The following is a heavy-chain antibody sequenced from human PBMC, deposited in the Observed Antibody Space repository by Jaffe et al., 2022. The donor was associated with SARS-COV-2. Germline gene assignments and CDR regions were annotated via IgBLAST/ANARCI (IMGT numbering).Heavy chain of an antibody. J-gene: IGHJ4*02. CDR1: RFTFSNYV. D-gene: IGHD1-1*01. CDR3: AKGSLELMGLYYIDY. Sequence: EVQLLESGGGLVQPGGSLRLSCEASRFTFSNYVMNWVRQAPGIGLEWVSSISRSGDKTDYADSVKGRFTISRDNSENTLYLQMNGLRVEDTAVYYCAKGSLELMGLYYIDYWGQGTLVTVSS. CDR2: ISRSGDKT. V-gene: IGHV3-23*01.